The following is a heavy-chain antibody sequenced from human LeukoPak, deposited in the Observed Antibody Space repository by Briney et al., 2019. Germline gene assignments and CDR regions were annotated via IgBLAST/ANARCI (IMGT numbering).Heavy chain of an antibody. V-gene: IGHV3-21*01. CDR2: ISSNSDYI. CDR1: GFMFSTYS. D-gene: IGHD4-17*01. CDR3: ARDEPTVTTGPPVGS. Sequence: GGSLRLSCAASGFMFSTYSLNWVRQAPGKGLEWVSSISSNSDYIHYADSVKGRFTISRSNAENSLYLQMDSLRVEDTAVYYCARDEPTVTTGPPVGSWGQGTLVTVSS. J-gene: IGHJ4*02.